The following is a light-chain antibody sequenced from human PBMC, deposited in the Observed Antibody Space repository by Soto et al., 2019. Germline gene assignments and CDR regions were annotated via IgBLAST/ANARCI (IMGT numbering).Light chain of an antibody. CDR2: SNS. CDR1: SSNIRSYT. CDR3: SACDDSLNGYV. Sequence: QSVLIQPPSASGTPGQRVTVSCSGGSSNIRSYTVNWYQQLPAADPKLLIYSNSQRPSWVPDRFSASKSGTSASLAIIGLQSEDEADYYCSACDDSLNGYVFGPGTKVTVL. V-gene: IGLV1-44*01. J-gene: IGLJ1*01.